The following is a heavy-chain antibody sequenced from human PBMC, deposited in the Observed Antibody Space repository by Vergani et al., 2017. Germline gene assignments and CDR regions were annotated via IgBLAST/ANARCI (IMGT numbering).Heavy chain of an antibody. CDR3: AREGLGELPYFDY. CDR2: IWYDGSNK. V-gene: IGHV3-33*01. CDR1: GFTFSSYG. Sequence: QVQLVESGGGVVQPGRSLRLSCAASGFTFSSYGMHWVRQAPGKGLEWVAVIWYDGSNKYYADSVKGRFTISRDNSKNTLYLQMNSLRAEDTAVYYCAREGLGELPYFDYWGQGTLVTVSS. D-gene: IGHD3-10*01. J-gene: IGHJ4*02.